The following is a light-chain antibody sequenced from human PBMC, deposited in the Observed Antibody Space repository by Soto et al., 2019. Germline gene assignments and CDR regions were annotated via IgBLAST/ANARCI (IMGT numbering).Light chain of an antibody. CDR2: LGS. CDR3: MEVLQTHLT. Sequence: DIVMTQSPLSLPVTPGEPASISCRSSQSLLHSNGYNYLGWFLQKPGQSPQLLIYLGSGRASAAPDMLRGRGFGTDFTMKNSTAEAEDVGVYSCMEVLQTHLTFVAGTKEELK. V-gene: IGKV2-28*01. J-gene: IGKJ4*01. CDR1: QSLLHSNGYNY.